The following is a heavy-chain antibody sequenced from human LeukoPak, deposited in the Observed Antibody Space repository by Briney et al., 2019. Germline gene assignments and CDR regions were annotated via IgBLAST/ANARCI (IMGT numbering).Heavy chain of an antibody. Sequence: SETLSLTCTVSGDSISTPSYWWGWMRQSPGKGLEWIGSIAYIGITSYNPSLRSRVTLSVDTSKNQFSLQLTSVTAADTSGYYCTRLPLDYSLDHWGQGTLVSVSS. CDR2: IAYIGIT. CDR1: GDSISTPSYW. D-gene: IGHD4-11*01. CDR3: TRLPLDYSLDH. J-gene: IGHJ4*02. V-gene: IGHV4-39*01.